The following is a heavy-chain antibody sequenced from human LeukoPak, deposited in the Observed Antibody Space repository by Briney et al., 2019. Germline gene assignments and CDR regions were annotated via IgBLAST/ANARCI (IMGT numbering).Heavy chain of an antibody. Sequence: SQTLSLTCTVSGGSISSGDYYWSWIRQPPGKGLEWIGYIYYSGSTYYNPSLKSRVTISVDTSKNQFSLKLSSVTAADTAVYYCARATAPPSPYWPAVPLFDYWGQGTLVTVSS. V-gene: IGHV4-30-4*08. D-gene: IGHD2-15*01. CDR3: ARATAPPSPYWPAVPLFDY. J-gene: IGHJ4*02. CDR1: GGSISSGDYY. CDR2: IYYSGST.